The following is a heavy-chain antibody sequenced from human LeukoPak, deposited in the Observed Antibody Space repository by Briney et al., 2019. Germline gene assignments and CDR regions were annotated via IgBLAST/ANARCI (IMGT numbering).Heavy chain of an antibody. CDR3: ARKKPNYCGSTSCRLGWFDP. CDR1: GYTFTGYY. CDR2: INPNSGGT. V-gene: IGHV1-2*02. D-gene: IGHD2-2*01. Sequence: ASVKVSCKASGYTFTGYYMHWVRQAPGQGLEWMGWINPNSGGTNYAQKFQGRVTMTRDTSISTAYMELSRLRSDDTAVYYCARKKPNYCGSTSCRLGWFDPWGQGTLVTVSS. J-gene: IGHJ5*02.